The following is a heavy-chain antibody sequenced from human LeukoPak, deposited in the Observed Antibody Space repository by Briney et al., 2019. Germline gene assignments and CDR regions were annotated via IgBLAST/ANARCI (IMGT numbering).Heavy chain of an antibody. D-gene: IGHD1-14*01. J-gene: IGHJ4*02. Sequence: GGSLRLSCAASGFIFSTYWMHWVRQAPGKGLVWVSRISSDGTTTTYADSVKGRFTISRDSAQNTLYLQMNILRVEDTAVYFCGKEGGRHFDLHYWGQGTPVTVSS. V-gene: IGHV3-74*01. CDR3: GKEGGRHFDLHY. CDR1: GFIFSTYW. CDR2: ISSDGTTT.